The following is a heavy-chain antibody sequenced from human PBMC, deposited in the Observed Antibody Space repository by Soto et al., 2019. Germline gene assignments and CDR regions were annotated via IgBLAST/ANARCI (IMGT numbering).Heavy chain of an antibody. Sequence: SETLSLTCTVSGGSISSHYWSWIRQPPGKGLEWIGYMYYSGSTNCNPSLKSRVTMSVDTSKNQFSLLLSSVTAADTAVYYCARHGNQLLWTSLAYWGQGVLVTVSS. CDR1: GGSISSHY. CDR3: ARHGNQLLWTSLAY. J-gene: IGHJ4*02. CDR2: MYYSGST. D-gene: IGHD2-2*01. V-gene: IGHV4-59*11.